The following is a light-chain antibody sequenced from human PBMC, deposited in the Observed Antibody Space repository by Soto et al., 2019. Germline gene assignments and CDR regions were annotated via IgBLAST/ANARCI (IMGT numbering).Light chain of an antibody. CDR1: SSDVGGYNY. CDR2: EVS. Sequence: QSALTQPASVSGSPGQSITISCTGTSSDVGGYNYVSWYQQHPGKAPKLMISEVSNRPSGVSNRFSGSKSGNTASLTISGLQAEDEADYYCSSYTSSSTFDWVFGGGTKLTVL. J-gene: IGLJ3*02. CDR3: SSYTSSSTFDWV. V-gene: IGLV2-14*01.